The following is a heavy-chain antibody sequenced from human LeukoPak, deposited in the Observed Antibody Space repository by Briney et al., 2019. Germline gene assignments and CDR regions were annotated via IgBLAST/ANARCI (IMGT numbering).Heavy chain of an antibody. CDR1: GFTFSSYA. Sequence: GGSLRLSCAASGFTFSSYAMSWVRQAPGKGLEWVSAISGSGGSTYYADSVKGRFTISRDNSKNTLYLQMNSLRAEDTAVYYCAKAPLPNTAMAPRLDYWGQGTLVTVSS. J-gene: IGHJ4*02. CDR3: AKAPLPNTAMAPRLDY. CDR2: ISGSGGST. V-gene: IGHV3-23*01. D-gene: IGHD5-18*01.